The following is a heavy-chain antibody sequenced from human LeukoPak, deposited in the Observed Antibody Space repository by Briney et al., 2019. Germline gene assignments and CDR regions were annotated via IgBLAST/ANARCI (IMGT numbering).Heavy chain of an antibody. J-gene: IGHJ4*02. V-gene: IGHV1-69*13. CDR3: ARGYDFWSGYYM. Sequence: ASVKVSCKASGYTFTSYAMNWVRQAPGQGLEWMGGIIPIFGTANYAQKFQGRVTITADESTSTAYMELSSLRSEDTAVYYCARGYDFWSGYYMWGQGTLVTVSS. D-gene: IGHD3-3*01. CDR2: IIPIFGTA. CDR1: GYTFTSYA.